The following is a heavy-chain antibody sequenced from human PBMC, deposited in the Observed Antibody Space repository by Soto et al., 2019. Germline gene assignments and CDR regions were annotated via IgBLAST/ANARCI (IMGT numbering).Heavy chain of an antibody. CDR3: AQGGLRKGTDY. V-gene: IGHV3-23*01. CDR2: ISSSGGST. D-gene: IGHD4-17*01. CDR1: GSTFNNYA. Sequence: PVGSLRLSCAASGSTFNNYAMSWVCQAPGKGLEWVSGISSSGGSTYYADSVKGRFTISRDNSKNTLYLQMNNLSAEDTAIYYCAQGGLRKGTDYWGQGTLVTVSS. J-gene: IGHJ4*02.